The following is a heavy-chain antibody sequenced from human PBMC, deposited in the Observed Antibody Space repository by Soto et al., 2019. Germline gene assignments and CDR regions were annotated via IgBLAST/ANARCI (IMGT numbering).Heavy chain of an antibody. V-gene: IGHV1-8*01. CDR1: GYTFTSYD. Sequence: QVQLGQSGAEVKKPGASVKVSCKASGYTFTSYDINWVRKATGQGLEWMGWMNPNSGNTGYAQKFQDRVTMTRNTSISTAHMELSSLRSADTAVYYCARGHFMVRGVIMAYWGQGTLVTFSS. J-gene: IGHJ4*02. CDR3: ARGHFMVRGVIMAY. D-gene: IGHD3-10*01. CDR2: MNPNSGNT.